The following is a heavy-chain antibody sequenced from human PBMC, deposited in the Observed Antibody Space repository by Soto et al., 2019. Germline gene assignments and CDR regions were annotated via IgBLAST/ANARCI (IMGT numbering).Heavy chain of an antibody. V-gene: IGHV2-26*01. CDR3: SGGYDYYCYYGMDV. CDR1: GFSLSNARMG. Sequence: QVTLKESGPVLVKPTETLTLTCTVSGFSLSNARMGVSWIRQPPGKALEWLAHIFSNDEKSYSTSLKSRLTISKDTSKSQVVLTMTNMDPVDTATYYCSGGYDYYCYYGMDVWGQGTTVTVSS. J-gene: IGHJ6*02. CDR2: IFSNDEK. D-gene: IGHD3-16*01.